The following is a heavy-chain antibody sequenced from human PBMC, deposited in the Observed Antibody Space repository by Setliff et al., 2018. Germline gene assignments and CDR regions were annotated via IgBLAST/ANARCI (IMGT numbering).Heavy chain of an antibody. V-gene: IGHV4-39*07. Sequence: PSETLSLTCSVSGGPISSATYRWGWIRQPPGKGLEWIGNIFYNGDTNYNPSLKSRVTISFDTPKNQVSLKLSSVTAADTAVYFCARDAYYFGSDNFKLGAVDVWGTGTSVTVSS. CDR3: ARDAYYFGSDNFKLGAVDV. J-gene: IGHJ6*04. CDR1: GGPISSATYR. D-gene: IGHD3-10*01. CDR2: IFYNGDT.